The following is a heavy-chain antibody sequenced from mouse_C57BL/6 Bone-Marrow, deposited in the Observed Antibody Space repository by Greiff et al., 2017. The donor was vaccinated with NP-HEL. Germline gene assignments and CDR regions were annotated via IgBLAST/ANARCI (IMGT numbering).Heavy chain of an antibody. D-gene: IGHD2-3*01. Sequence: EVKVVESGGDLVKPGGSLKLSCAASGFTFSSYGMSWVRQTPDKRLEWVATISSGGSYTYYPDSVKGRFTISRDNAKNTLYLQMSSLKSEDTAMYYCARQGLYDGTTGDYWGQGTTLTVSS. J-gene: IGHJ2*01. CDR3: ARQGLYDGTTGDY. CDR1: GFTFSSYG. V-gene: IGHV5-6*01. CDR2: ISSGGSYT.